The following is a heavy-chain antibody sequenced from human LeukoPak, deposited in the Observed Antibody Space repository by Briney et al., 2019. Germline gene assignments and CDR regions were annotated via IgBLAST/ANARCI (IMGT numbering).Heavy chain of an antibody. J-gene: IGHJ4*02. Sequence: PSETLSLTCTVSGGSISGTSFYWGWIRQPPGKGLEWIGSIYYSGSAYYNSSLKSRVTISVDTSKNQFSLKLSSVTAADTAVYYCARDSGGGDFDCWGQGTLVTVSS. CDR3: ARDSGGGDFDC. V-gene: IGHV4-39*02. CDR1: GGSISGTSFY. CDR2: IYYSGSA. D-gene: IGHD6-25*01.